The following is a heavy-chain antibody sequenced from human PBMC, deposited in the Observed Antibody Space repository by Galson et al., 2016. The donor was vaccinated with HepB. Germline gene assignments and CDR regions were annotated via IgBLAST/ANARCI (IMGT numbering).Heavy chain of an antibody. D-gene: IGHD3-3*01. CDR3: ARVNFCSGSAQAFDI. Sequence: ETLSLTCTVSGGFISGYYWSLIRQPPGRGLEWIGHVFYNGNSKYNPSLKSRVTMSVDTSKNQFSLKMSSVTAADTAVYYCARVNFCSGSAQAFDIWGQGTMVTVSS. V-gene: IGHV4-59*13. CDR2: VFYNGNS. J-gene: IGHJ3*02. CDR1: GGFISGYY.